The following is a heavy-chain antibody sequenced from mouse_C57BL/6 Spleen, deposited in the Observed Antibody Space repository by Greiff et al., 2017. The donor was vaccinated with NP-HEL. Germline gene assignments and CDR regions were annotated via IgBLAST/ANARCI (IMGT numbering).Heavy chain of an antibody. D-gene: IGHD2-3*01. CDR1: GFTFTDYY. Sequence: EVQRVESGGGLVQPGGSLSLSCAASGFTFTDYYMSWVRQPPGKALEWLGFIRNKANGYTTEYSASVKGRFTISRDNSQSILYLQMNALRAEDSATYYCARSFYDGYYSAMDYWGQGTSVTVSS. J-gene: IGHJ4*01. V-gene: IGHV7-3*01. CDR2: IRNKANGYTT. CDR3: ARSFYDGYYSAMDY.